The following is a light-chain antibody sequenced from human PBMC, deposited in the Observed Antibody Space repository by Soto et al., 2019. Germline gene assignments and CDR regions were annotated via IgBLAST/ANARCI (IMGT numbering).Light chain of an antibody. CDR2: GAS. V-gene: IGKV3-15*01. Sequence: EIVLTQSPGTLSLSPGERATLSCRASQSVSSSYLAWYQQKPGQAPRLLIYGASSRATGIPARFSGSGSGTEFTLTISSLQSEDFAVYYCQQYNNWNSLGQGTKVDIK. CDR1: QSVSSSY. CDR3: QQYNNWNS. J-gene: IGKJ1*01.